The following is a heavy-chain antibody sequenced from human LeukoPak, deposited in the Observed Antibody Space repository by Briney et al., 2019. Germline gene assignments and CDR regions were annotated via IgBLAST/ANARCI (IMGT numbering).Heavy chain of an antibody. CDR2: FYETGKT. J-gene: IGHJ4*02. CDR1: GFTFATYA. V-gene: IGHV3-23*01. CDR3: AKRGAGSGGLHY. D-gene: IGHD6-19*01. Sequence: GGSLRLSCAASGFTFATYAMSWVRQAPGKGLEWVSTFYETGKTDHADSVKGRFTISRDTSKNTLYLQMNSLRAEDTATYYCAKRGAGSGGLHYWGQGTLVTVSA.